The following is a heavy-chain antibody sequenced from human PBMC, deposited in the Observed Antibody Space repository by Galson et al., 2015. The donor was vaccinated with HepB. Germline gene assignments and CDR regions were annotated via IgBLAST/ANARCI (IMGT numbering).Heavy chain of an antibody. CDR2: INPNSGGT. J-gene: IGHJ4*02. Sequence: SVKVSCKVSGYTFTDQYIHWVRQAPGQGFEWMGRINPNSGGTNYAQKFQARVTITRDTSISTAYMEVSGLTSDDTAVYYCARDGTYGSEPRSNYYFDYWGQGTLLTVSS. CDR3: ARDGTYGSEPRSNYYFDY. D-gene: IGHD3-10*01. V-gene: IGHV1-2*06. CDR1: GYTFTDQY.